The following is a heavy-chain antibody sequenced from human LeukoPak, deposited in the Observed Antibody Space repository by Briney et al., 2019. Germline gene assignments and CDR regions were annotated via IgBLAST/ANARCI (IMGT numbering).Heavy chain of an antibody. Sequence: ASVKVSCKASGYTFTSYYMHWVRQAPGQWLEWMGIINPSGGSTNYAQKFQGRVTITADESTSTAYMELSSLRSEDTAVYYCARTDPFYDSSGQSFFDYWGQGTLVTVSS. J-gene: IGHJ4*02. V-gene: IGHV1-46*01. CDR2: INPSGGST. CDR1: GYTFTSYY. D-gene: IGHD3-22*01. CDR3: ARTDPFYDSSGQSFFDY.